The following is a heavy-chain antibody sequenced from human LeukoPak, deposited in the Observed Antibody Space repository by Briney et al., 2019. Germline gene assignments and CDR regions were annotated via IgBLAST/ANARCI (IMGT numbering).Heavy chain of an antibody. Sequence: GGSLRLSCAASGFTFSSYAMHWVRQAPGKGLEWVAVISYDGSNKYYADSVKGRFTISRDNSKNTLYLQMNSLRAEDTAVYYCAREGPYRLDCTNGVCHYYYYYMDVWGKGTTVTVSS. V-gene: IGHV3-30-3*01. D-gene: IGHD2-8*01. CDR1: GFTFSSYA. J-gene: IGHJ6*03. CDR3: AREGPYRLDCTNGVCHYYYYYMDV. CDR2: ISYDGSNK.